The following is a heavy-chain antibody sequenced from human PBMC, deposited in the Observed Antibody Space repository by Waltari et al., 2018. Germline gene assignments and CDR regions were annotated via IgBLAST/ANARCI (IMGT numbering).Heavy chain of an antibody. CDR2: IKSKTDGGTT. CDR3: TTSNYGDPEAFDY. V-gene: IGHV3-15*07. CDR1: GFTFSNAW. D-gene: IGHD4-17*01. Sequence: EVQLVESGGGLVKPGGSLRLSCAASGFTFSNAWMNWVRQAPGKGLEWVGRIKSKTDGGTTDYAAPVKGRFTISRDDSKNTLYLQMNSLKTEDTAVYYCTTSNYGDPEAFDYWGQGTLVTVSS. J-gene: IGHJ4*02.